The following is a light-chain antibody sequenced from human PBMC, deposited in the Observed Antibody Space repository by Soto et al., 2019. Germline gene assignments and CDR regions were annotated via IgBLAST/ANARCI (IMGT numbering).Light chain of an antibody. J-gene: IGLJ2*01. CDR1: TSNIGSNL. CDR2: NDN. Sequence: QSVLTQPPSVSGTPGQRVTISCSGSTSNIGSNLASWYQQLPGSAPKLLIYNDNERPSGVPDRFSGSKSGTSAALGISGLRSEDEAHYFCAVWDDSLSGVVFGGGTKVTVL. CDR3: AVWDDSLSGVV. V-gene: IGLV1-47*02.